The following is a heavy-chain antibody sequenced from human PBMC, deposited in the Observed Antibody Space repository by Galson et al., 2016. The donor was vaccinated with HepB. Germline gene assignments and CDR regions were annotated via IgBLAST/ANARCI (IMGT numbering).Heavy chain of an antibody. CDR2: ISSSGTTI. CDR1: GFSFSSYS. J-gene: IGHJ6*03. V-gene: IGHV3-48*02. CDR3: AREFLRPPQRPHYYYYYMDV. Sequence: SLRLSCAASGFSFSSYSMNWVRQAPGKGLEWVSYISSSGTTINYVDSVKGRFTISRDNTKNSLYLQMNSLRDEDTAVYYCAREFLRPPQRPHYYYYYMDVWGKGTTVTVSS. D-gene: IGHD3-3*01.